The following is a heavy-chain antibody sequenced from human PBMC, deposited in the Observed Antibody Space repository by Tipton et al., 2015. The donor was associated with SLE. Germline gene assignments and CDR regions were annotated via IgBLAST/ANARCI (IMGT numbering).Heavy chain of an antibody. CDR1: GGSISSYY. D-gene: IGHD2-21*01. V-gene: IGHV4-59*01. CDR2: IYYSGST. J-gene: IGHJ6*03. Sequence: TLSLICTVSGGSISSYYWSWIRQPPGKGLEWIGYIYYSGSTNYNPSLKSRVTISVDTSKNQFSLKLSSVTAADTAVYYCARVLVAIDYYYMDVWGKGTTVTVSS. CDR3: ARVLVAIDYYYMDV.